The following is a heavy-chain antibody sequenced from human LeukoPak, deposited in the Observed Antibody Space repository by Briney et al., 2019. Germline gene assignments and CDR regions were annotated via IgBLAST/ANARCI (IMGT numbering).Heavy chain of an antibody. D-gene: IGHD6-13*01. CDR1: GGSISSYY. J-gene: IGHJ4*01. CDR3: ATGIATARVDF. Sequence: SETLSLTCTVSGGSISSYYWSWIRQPPGKGLEWVGYIYYGGSTNYNPSLKSRVTISIDTSKNQFSLKLTSVTAADTAVYFCATGIATARVDFWGHGTLVTVSS. CDR2: IYYGGST. V-gene: IGHV4-59*01.